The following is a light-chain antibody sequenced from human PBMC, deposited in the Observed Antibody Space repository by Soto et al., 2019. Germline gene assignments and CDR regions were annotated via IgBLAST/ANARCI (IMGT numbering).Light chain of an antibody. V-gene: IGKV1-39*01. CDR3: QQSNSLPPT. CDR2: TAA. Sequence: DIQMTQSPSSLSASVGDRVTITCRASQSISSILNWYQQKPGKAPKLLIYTAASLQSGVPSRFSGSGSGTDFTLTIASLQLEDFATYYCQQSNSLPPTFGQGTKVEIK. J-gene: IGKJ1*01. CDR1: QSISSI.